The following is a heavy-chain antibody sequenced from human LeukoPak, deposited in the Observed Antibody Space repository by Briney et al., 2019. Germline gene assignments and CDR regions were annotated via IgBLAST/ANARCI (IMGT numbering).Heavy chain of an antibody. V-gene: IGHV3-49*03. D-gene: IGHD3-22*01. J-gene: IGHJ4*02. CDR2: IRSKAYGGTT. Sequence: GGSLRLSCSTSGFTFGDFAMTWFRQAPGKGLEWVSLIRSKAYGGTTEYAASVKGRFTISRDDSKSIAYLQMNSLKTEDTAVYYCSAVPYYDSSGYRADWGQGTLVTVSS. CDR1: GFTFGDFA. CDR3: SAVPYYDSSGYRAD.